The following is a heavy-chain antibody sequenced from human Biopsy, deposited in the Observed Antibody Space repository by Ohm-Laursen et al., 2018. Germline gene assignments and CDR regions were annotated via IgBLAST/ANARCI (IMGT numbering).Heavy chain of an antibody. J-gene: IGHJ4*02. CDR1: GGSLSGYF. CDR3: ARGRGWGNTYFRSFDY. CDR2: NQNSGST. V-gene: IGHV4-59*01. Sequence: SETLSLTCTVSGGSLSGYFWNWIRQPPGKGLEWIGHNQNSGSTNYNPSLKSRVTISADTSKNQFSLKLSSVTAADTAMYYCARGRGWGNTYFRSFDYWGQGTLVTVSS. D-gene: IGHD3-9*01.